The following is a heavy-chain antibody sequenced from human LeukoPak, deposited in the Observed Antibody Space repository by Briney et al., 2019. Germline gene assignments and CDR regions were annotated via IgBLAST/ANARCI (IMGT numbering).Heavy chain of an antibody. CDR1: GFTFSSYS. CDR3: AKDPGYQVVYCFDY. Sequence: PGGSLRLSCAGSGFTFSSYSMSWVRQAPGKGLEWVSGISGSGGSTDYADSVKGRFTISRDNSKNTLYLQMNSLRVEDTAVYYCAKDPGYQVVYCFDYWGQGTLVTVSS. CDR2: ISGSGGST. V-gene: IGHV3-23*01. D-gene: IGHD2-2*01. J-gene: IGHJ4*02.